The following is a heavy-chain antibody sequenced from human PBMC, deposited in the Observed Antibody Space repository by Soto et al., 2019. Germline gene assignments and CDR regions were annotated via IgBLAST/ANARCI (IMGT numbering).Heavy chain of an antibody. CDR3: AKSPNFYCSSYHCYKYYFDY. CDR1: GFTLTSYS. CDR2: ISSSSSHI. J-gene: IGHJ4*02. V-gene: IGHV3-21*01. Sequence: GESLRLSYAASGFTLTSYSMNWVRQAPGRGLEWVSSISSSSSHIYYADSVKGRFTISRDNSMNTLHLQMNSLRTEDTDVYYFAKSPNFYCSSYHCYKYYFDYWGEGILVTVSS. D-gene: IGHD2-2*01.